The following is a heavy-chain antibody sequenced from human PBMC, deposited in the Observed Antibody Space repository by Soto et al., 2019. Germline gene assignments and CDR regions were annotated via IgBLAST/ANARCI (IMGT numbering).Heavy chain of an antibody. CDR3: ARIQGGGAYYDS. V-gene: IGHV2-70*04. Sequence: SGPTLVNPTQTLTLTCTFSGFSLSTSGMRVSWIRQPPGKALEWLARIDWDDDKFYSTSLKTRLAISKDTSKNQVVLTMTNMDPVDTATYYCARIQGGGAYYDSWGQVTLVTVSS. D-gene: IGHD2-21*01. CDR2: IDWDDDK. CDR1: GFSLSTSGMR. J-gene: IGHJ4*02.